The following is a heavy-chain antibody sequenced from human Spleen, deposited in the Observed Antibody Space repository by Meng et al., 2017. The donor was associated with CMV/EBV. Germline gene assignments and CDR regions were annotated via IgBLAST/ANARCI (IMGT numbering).Heavy chain of an antibody. V-gene: IGHV3-74*01. CDR2: INSDGSST. D-gene: IGHD3-16*01. CDR3: ARVLRGVYDFDY. Sequence: GESLKISCAASGFTFSSYWMHLARQAPGKGLVWVSRINSDGSSTSYADSVKGRFTISRDNAKNTLYLQMNSLRAEDTAVYYCARVLRGVYDFDYWGQGTLVTVSS. J-gene: IGHJ4*02. CDR1: GFTFSSYW.